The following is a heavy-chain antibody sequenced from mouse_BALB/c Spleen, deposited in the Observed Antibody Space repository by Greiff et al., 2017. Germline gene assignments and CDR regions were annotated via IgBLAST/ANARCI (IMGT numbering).Heavy chain of an antibody. V-gene: IGHV5-17*02. D-gene: IGHD1-1*01. J-gene: IGHJ4*01. Sequence: EVMLVESGGGLVQPGGSRKLSCAASGFTFSSFGMHWVRQAPEKGLEWVAYISSGSSTIYYADTVKGRFTISRDNPKNTLFLQMTSLRSEDTAMYYCARTLRAMDYWGQGTSVTVSS. CDR3: ARTLRAMDY. CDR1: GFTFSSFG. CDR2: ISSGSSTI.